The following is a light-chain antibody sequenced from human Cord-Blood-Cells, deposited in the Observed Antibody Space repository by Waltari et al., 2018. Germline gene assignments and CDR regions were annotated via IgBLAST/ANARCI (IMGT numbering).Light chain of an antibody. CDR2: DVS. V-gene: IGLV2-14*01. CDR3: SSYTSSSTL. Sequence: QSALTQPASVSGSPGQSITISCTGSTSDVGGYNYVSWYQQHPGKAPKLLIYDVSQRPSGVSNRFSGSKSGNTASLTISGLQAEDEADYYCSSYTSSSTLFGGGTKLTVL. CDR1: TSDVGGYNY. J-gene: IGLJ2*01.